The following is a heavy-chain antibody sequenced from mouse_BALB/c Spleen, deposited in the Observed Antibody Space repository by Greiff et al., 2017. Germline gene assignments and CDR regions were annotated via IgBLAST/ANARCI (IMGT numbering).Heavy chain of an antibody. D-gene: IGHD1-1*01. V-gene: IGHV5-12-2*01. Sequence: DVKLVESGGGLVQPGGSLKLSCAASGFTFSSYTMSWVRQTPEKRLEWVAYISNGGGSTYYPDTVKGRFTISRDNAKNTLYLQMSSLKSEDTAMYYCARQYYYGSSYYFDYWGQGTTRTVSS. CDR2: ISNGGGST. J-gene: IGHJ2*01. CDR1: GFTFSSYT. CDR3: ARQYYYGSSYYFDY.